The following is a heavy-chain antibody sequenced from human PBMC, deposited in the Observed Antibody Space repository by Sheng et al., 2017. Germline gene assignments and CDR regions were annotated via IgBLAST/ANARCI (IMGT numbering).Heavy chain of an antibody. CDR2: ISAYNGNT. Sequence: QVQLVQSGAEVKKPGASVKVSCKASGYTFTSYGISWVRQAPGQGLEWMGWISAYNGNTNYAQKLQGRVTMTTDTSTSTAYMELRSLRSDDTAVYYCAIDDIEYSSSGNYYYYGMDVWGQGTTVTVSS. J-gene: IGHJ6*02. CDR3: AIDDIEYSSSGNYYYYGMDV. CDR1: GYTFTSYG. D-gene: IGHD6-6*01. V-gene: IGHV1-18*01.